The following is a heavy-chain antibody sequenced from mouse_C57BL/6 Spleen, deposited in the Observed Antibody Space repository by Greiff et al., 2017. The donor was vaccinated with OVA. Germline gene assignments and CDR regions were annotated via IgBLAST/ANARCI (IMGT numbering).Heavy chain of an antibody. V-gene: IGHV1-81*01. CDR3: ASEEGNFAWIAY. Sequence: QVQLQQSGAELARPGASVKLSCKASGYTFTSYGISWVKQSTGQGLEWIGEIYPRSGNTYYNEKFKGKATLTADTSSSTAYMELRSLTSEDSAVYLCASEEGNFAWIAYWGQGTLVTVSA. CDR2: IYPRSGNT. J-gene: IGHJ3*01. CDR1: GYTFTSYG.